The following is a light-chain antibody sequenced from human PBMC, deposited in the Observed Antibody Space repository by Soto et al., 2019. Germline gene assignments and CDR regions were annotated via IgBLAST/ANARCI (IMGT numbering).Light chain of an antibody. CDR3: QQRSNFLWT. CDR1: QSVSSY. CDR2: DTS. V-gene: IGKV3-11*01. J-gene: IGKJ1*01. Sequence: EIVLTQSPATLSLSPGERATLSCRASQSVSSYLAWYQQKPGQAPRLLMYDTSNRATGIPARFSGSGSGTDFTLPISSLDPEDFAVYYCQQRSNFLWTFGQGTKVEIK.